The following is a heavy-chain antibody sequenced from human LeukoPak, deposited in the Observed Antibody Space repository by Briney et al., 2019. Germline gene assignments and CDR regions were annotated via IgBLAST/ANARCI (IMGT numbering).Heavy chain of an antibody. CDR1: GFTFSDYY. J-gene: IGHJ4*02. CDR3: ARIYDSSISYTQPFDY. CDR2: ISSSGSTI. D-gene: IGHD3-22*01. V-gene: IGHV3-11*01. Sequence: GGSLTLSCAASGFTFSDYYMSWIRQAPGQGLEWVSYISSSGSTIYYAASVKTRFTISRDNANTSLHLQMNSLRAEDTDLYYGARIYDSSISYTQPFDYWGQGTLVTVSS.